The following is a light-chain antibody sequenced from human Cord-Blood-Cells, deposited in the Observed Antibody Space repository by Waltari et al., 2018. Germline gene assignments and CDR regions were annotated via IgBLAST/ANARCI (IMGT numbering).Light chain of an antibody. J-gene: IGLJ3*02. CDR1: SSPAGGYYY. V-gene: IGLV2-14*01. CDR3: SSYTRSSTWV. Sequence: QSALPQPASVSGPPGPSITISCTGTSSPAGGYYYVSWYQQPPGKAPKLMIYDVSKRPSGVSNRCSGSKSGNTASLTISGLQAEDEADYYCSSYTRSSTWVFGGGTKLTVL. CDR2: DVS.